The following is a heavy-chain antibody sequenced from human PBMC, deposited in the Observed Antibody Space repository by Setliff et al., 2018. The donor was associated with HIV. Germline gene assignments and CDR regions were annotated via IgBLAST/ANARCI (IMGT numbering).Heavy chain of an antibody. CDR3: ARGSDYIWGNYRFPFDY. V-gene: IGHV4-34*01. D-gene: IGHD3-16*02. J-gene: IGHJ4*02. CDR1: GGSFRGYY. CDR2: INHSGST. Sequence: PSETLSLTCAVYGGSFRGYYWSWIRQPPGKGLEWIGEINHSGSTNYNPSLKSRVTISVETSKSQFSLKLSSVTAADTALYYCARGSDYIWGNYRFPFDYWGQGTLVTVSS.